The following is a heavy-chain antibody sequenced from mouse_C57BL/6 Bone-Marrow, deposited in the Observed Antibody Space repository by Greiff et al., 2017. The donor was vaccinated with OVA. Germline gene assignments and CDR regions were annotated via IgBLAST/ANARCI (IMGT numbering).Heavy chain of an antibody. V-gene: IGHV14-4*01. CDR2: IDPENGDT. Sequence: EVQLQQSGAELVRPGASVKLSCTASGFNIKDDYMHWVKQRPEQGLEWIGWIDPENGDTEYASKFQGKATITAATSSNTAYLQLSSLTSEDTAVYYCTTPRGGYLDYWGQGTTLTVSS. J-gene: IGHJ2*01. CDR3: TTPRGGYLDY. CDR1: GFNIKDDY.